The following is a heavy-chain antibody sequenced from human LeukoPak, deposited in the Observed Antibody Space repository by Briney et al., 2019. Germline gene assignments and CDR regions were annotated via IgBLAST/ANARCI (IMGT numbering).Heavy chain of an antibody. Sequence: PGGSLRLSCAASEFSFTTYTMNWVRQAPGKGLEWVSAISGSGGSTYYADSVKGRFTISRDNSKNTLYLQMNSLRAEDTAVHYCAKESGDHDAFDIWGQGTMVTVSS. J-gene: IGHJ3*02. D-gene: IGHD4-17*01. CDR3: AKESGDHDAFDI. V-gene: IGHV3-23*01. CDR2: ISGSGGST. CDR1: EFSFTTYT.